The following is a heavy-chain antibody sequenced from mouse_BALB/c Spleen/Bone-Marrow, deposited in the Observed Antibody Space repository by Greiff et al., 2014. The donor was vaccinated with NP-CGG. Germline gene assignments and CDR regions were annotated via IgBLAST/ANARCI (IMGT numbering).Heavy chain of an antibody. CDR2: ISSGSSPI. J-gene: IGHJ2*01. V-gene: IGHV5-17*02. CDR1: GFTFSSFG. CDR3: TRGGNEEDFDY. Sequence: EVQLVESGGGLVQPGGSRKLSCAASGFTFSSFGMHWVRQAPEKGLEWVAYISSGSSPIFYADTVKGRFTISRDNPKNTLFLQMTSLRSEDAAIYCCTRGGNEEDFDYWGQGTTLTISS.